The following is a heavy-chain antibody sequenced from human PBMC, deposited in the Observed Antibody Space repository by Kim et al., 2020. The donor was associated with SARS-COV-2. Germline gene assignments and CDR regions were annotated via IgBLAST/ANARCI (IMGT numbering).Heavy chain of an antibody. J-gene: IGHJ4*02. Sequence: NYNPSLKSRVTISVDTSKNQFSLKLSSVTAADTAVYYCARTTYDFGSIDYWGQGTLVTVSS. CDR3: ARTTYDFGSIDY. D-gene: IGHD3-3*01. V-gene: IGHV4-59*01.